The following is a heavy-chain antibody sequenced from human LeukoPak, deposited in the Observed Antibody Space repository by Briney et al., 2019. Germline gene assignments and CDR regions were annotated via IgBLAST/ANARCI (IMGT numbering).Heavy chain of an antibody. CDR1: GFTFSHYS. CDR2: ISSSSTII. CDR3: AREGYSSGCLGY. J-gene: IGHJ4*02. D-gene: IGHD6-19*01. Sequence: GGSLRLSCAASGFTFSHYSMNWVRQAPGKGLEWVSYISSSSTIIYYADSVKGRFTISRDNAKNSLYLQMNSLRAEDTAVYYCAREGYSSGCLGYWGQGTLVTVSS. V-gene: IGHV3-48*01.